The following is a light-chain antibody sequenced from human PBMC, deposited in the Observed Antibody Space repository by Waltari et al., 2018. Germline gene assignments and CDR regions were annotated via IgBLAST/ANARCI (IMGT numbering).Light chain of an antibody. V-gene: IGKV1-39*01. J-gene: IGKJ1*01. CDR3: QQSYSSPPT. CDR2: ATS. CDR1: QRISTF. Sequence: DIQMSQSPSSLSASVGDRVTITCRASQRISTFLNWYQQKPGKAPKLLIYATSTLKSGVPPRFDGNTYGTEFTLTINNLQPEDFATYYCQQSYSSPPTFGQGTKVEIK.